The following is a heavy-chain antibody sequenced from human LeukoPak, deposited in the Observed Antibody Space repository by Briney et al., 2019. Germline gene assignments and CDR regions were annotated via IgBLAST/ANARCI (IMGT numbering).Heavy chain of an antibody. J-gene: IGHJ3*02. V-gene: IGHV7-4-1*02. D-gene: IGHD2-21*02. CDR1: GYTFSSYA. CDR3: ARDRDDSDVFDI. Sequence: GASVKVSCKASGYTFSSYAMNWARQVPGQRPEWMGWIDTNTGNPTYAQGFTGRFVFSLDASVSTAYLQISSLKAEDIAVYYCARDRDDSDVFDIWGQGTMVIVSS. CDR2: IDTNTGNP.